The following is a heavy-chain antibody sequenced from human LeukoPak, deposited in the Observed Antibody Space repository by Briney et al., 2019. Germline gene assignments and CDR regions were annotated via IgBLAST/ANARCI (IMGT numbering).Heavy chain of an antibody. CDR1: GYTFTGYY. J-gene: IGHJ4*02. V-gene: IGHV1-2*02. Sequence: ASVKVSCKASGYTFTGYYTHWVRQAPGQGLEWMGWINPNSGGTNSAQKFQGRVTLTRDTSISTAYMELSRLRSDDTAVYYCARGIVATDRYFDYWGQGTLVTVSS. CDR3: ARGIVATDRYFDY. D-gene: IGHD5-12*01. CDR2: INPNSGGT.